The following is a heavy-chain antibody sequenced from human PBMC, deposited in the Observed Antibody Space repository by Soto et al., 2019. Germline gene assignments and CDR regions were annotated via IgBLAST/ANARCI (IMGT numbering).Heavy chain of an antibody. J-gene: IGHJ3*02. CDR1: GFTFSSYW. V-gene: IGHV3-7*01. Sequence: PGGSLRLSCAASGFTFSSYWMSWVRQAPGKGLEWVANIKQDGSEKYYVDSVKGRFTISRDNAKNSLYLQMNSLRAEDTAVYYCARESRCVNGACGNVFDIWGLGTKVTVSS. CDR2: IKQDGSEK. CDR3: ARESRCVNGACGNVFDI. D-gene: IGHD2-8*01.